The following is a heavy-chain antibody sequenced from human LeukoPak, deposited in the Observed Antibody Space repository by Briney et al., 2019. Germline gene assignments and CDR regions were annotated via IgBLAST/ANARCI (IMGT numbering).Heavy chain of an antibody. V-gene: IGHV3-7*01. Sequence: GGSLRLSCAASGFTFSGHSMTWVRQAPGKGPEWVANINLDGSERFYVDFVKGRFTISRDNADNSMYLQMNSLRAEDTAVYYCGRVIAGAIDYWGQGTLVTVSS. D-gene: IGHD6-13*01. CDR2: INLDGSER. CDR3: GRVIAGAIDY. J-gene: IGHJ4*02. CDR1: GFTFSGHS.